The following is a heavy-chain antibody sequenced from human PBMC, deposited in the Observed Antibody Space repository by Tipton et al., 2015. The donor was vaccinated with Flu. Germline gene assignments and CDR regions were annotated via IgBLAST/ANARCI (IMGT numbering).Heavy chain of an antibody. D-gene: IGHD2-2*01. Sequence: LSLTCTVSGGAISSSSYFWAWISQPPGKGLEWVGSIYYPGTTYYSSSLKSRVTISVDRSKTQFSLKLDFVTAADTAFYYCARNQCTNSPFDYWGQGTLVTFSS. CDR2: IYYPGTT. CDR1: GGAISSSSYF. CDR3: ARNQCTNSPFDY. V-gene: IGHV4-39*01. J-gene: IGHJ4*02.